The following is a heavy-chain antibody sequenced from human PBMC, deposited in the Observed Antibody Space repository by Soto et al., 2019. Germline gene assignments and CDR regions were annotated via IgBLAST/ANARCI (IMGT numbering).Heavy chain of an antibody. J-gene: IGHJ4*02. D-gene: IGHD6-19*01. Sequence: QVQLVQYGAEVKVPGASVKVSCKASGYTLTTYFLHWVRQAPGQGLEWMGMIHPSVASTTYAQRFQDRVTMTRVTSTSTVYMELSNLRSEDTAVYYCARPFSSGWYAGDFNYWGQGTLVTVSS. V-gene: IGHV1-46*01. CDR3: ARPFSSGWYAGDFNY. CDR2: IHPSVAST. CDR1: GYTLTTYF.